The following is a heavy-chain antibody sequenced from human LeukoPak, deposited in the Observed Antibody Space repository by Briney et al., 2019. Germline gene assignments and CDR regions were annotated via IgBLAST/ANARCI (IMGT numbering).Heavy chain of an antibody. J-gene: IGHJ4*02. CDR1: GFTFSSYS. CDR2: ISSSSSNM. Sequence: PGGSLRLSCAAFGFTFSSYSMNWVRQAPGKGLEWLSYISSSSSNMYYADSVKGRFTISRDNAENSLYLQMSSLGDDDTAVYYCASLSSSDWYGDYWGQGTLVTVSS. CDR3: ASLSSSDWYGDY. D-gene: IGHD6-19*01. V-gene: IGHV3-48*02.